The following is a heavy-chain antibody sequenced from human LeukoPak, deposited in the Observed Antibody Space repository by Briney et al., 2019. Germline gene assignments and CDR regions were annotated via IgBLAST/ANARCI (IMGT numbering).Heavy chain of an antibody. Sequence: GGSLRLSCAASGFTFSSYAMNWVRQAPGKGLEWVSTISGGGGSTYYADSVKGRFTISRDNSKNTLYVQMNSLRAEDTAIYYCARGSPSFYYYMDVWGRGTTVTVSS. CDR3: ARGSPSFYYYMDV. CDR2: ISGGGGST. D-gene: IGHD2-15*01. V-gene: IGHV3-23*01. J-gene: IGHJ6*03. CDR1: GFTFSSYA.